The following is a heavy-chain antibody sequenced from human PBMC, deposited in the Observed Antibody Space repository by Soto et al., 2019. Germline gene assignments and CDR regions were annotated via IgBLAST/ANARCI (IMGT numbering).Heavy chain of an antibody. CDR1: GGTFSSYT. D-gene: IGHD5-12*01. Sequence: SVKVSCKASGGTFSSYTISWVRQPPGQGLEWMGRIIPILGIANYAQKFQGRVTITADKSTSTAYMELSSLRSEDTAVYYCAREIGSGYDYPRLDYWGQGTLVTVSS. J-gene: IGHJ4*02. CDR2: IIPILGIA. CDR3: AREIGSGYDYPRLDY. V-gene: IGHV1-69*04.